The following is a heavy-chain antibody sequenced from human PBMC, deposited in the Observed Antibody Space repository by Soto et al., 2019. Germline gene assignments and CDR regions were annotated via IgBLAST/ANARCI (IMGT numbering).Heavy chain of an antibody. V-gene: IGHV3-23*01. CDR1: GFTFSNYA. CDR3: AKAYFVWSSEQPYYFDY. Sequence: GGSLRLSCAASGFTFSNYAMTWVRQGPGKGLEWVSGISGSGGRSYYADSVKGRFTISRDNSKSTLYLQMNSLRAEDTAVYYCAKAYFVWSSEQPYYFDYWGQGTLVXVSS. D-gene: IGHD3-16*01. J-gene: IGHJ4*02. CDR2: ISGSGGRS.